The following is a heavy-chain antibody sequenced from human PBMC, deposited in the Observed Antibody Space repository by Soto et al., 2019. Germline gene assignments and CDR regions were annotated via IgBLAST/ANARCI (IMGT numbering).Heavy chain of an antibody. CDR1: GFTFSSYG. CDR3: ARESGYYDSSGYYDY. J-gene: IGHJ4*02. Sequence: QVQLVESGGGVVQPGRSLRLSCAASGFTFSSYGMHWVRQAPGKGLEWVAVIWYDGSNKYYADSVKGRFTISRDNSKNTLYLQMNSLRAEDTAVYYSARESGYYDSSGYYDYWGQGTLVTVSS. V-gene: IGHV3-33*01. D-gene: IGHD3-22*01. CDR2: IWYDGSNK.